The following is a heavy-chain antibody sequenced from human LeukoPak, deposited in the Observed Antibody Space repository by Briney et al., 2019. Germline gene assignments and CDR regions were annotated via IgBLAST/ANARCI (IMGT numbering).Heavy chain of an antibody. V-gene: IGHV1-18*01. CDR3: ARGGAYGDYVARLTPFYH. CDR1: GYTFTTYG. CDR2: SSPYNGNT. Sequence: ASVKVSCKASGYTFTTYGISWVRQAPGQGLEWMGWSSPYNGNTNYAQKFQGRVTITADESTSTVYMELSSLKSEDTAIYYCARGGAYGDYVARLTPFYHWGQGTLLTVSS. J-gene: IGHJ1*01. D-gene: IGHD4-17*01.